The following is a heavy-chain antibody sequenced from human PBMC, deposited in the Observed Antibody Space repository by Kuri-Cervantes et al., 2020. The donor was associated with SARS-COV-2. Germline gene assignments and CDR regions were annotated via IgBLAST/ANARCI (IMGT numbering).Heavy chain of an antibody. Sequence: ASVKVSCKASGYTFTSYGISWVRQAPGQGLEWMGWISAYNGNTNYAQKLQGRVTMTTDTSTSTAYMELSSLRSEDTAVYYCAADGGSGSYYTQDAFDIWGQGTMVTVSS. D-gene: IGHD1-26*01. V-gene: IGHV1-18*01. CDR2: ISAYNGNT. J-gene: IGHJ3*02. CDR1: GYTFTSYG. CDR3: AADGGSGSYYTQDAFDI.